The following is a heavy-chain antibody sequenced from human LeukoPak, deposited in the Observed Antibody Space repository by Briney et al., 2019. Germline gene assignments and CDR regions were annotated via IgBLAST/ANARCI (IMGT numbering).Heavy chain of an antibody. CDR1: GGSISSGGYS. CDR3: ARDLRDSSGYYYSGSIDI. D-gene: IGHD3-22*01. Sequence: SETLSLTCTVSGGSISSGGYSWSWIRQHPGKGLEWIGYIYYSGSTYYNPSLKSRVTISVDTSKNQFSLKLSSVTAADTAVYYCARDLRDSSGYYYSGSIDIWGQGTMVTVSS. CDR2: IYYSGST. J-gene: IGHJ3*02. V-gene: IGHV4-31*03.